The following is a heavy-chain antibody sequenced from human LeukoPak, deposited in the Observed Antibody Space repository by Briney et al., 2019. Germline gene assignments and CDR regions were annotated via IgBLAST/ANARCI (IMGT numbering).Heavy chain of an antibody. D-gene: IGHD6-13*01. CDR1: GYTFTSYG. CDR2: IIPIFGTA. CDR3: ARALAAAGTFYGLYYFDY. J-gene: IGHJ4*02. V-gene: IGHV1-69*06. Sequence: SVKVSCKASGYTFTSYGISWVRQAPGQGLEWMGGIIPIFGTANYAQKFQGRVTITADKSTSTAYMELSSLRSEDTAVYYCARALAAAGTFYGLYYFDYWGQGTLVTVSS.